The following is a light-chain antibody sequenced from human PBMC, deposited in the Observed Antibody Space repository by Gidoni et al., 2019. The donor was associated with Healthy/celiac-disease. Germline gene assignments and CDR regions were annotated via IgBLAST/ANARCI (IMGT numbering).Light chain of an antibody. V-gene: IGKV3-20*01. CDR3: QQYGSSPT. CDR1: QSVSSSY. Sequence: DIVLTQSPGTLSLSPGERATLSCRASQSVSSSYLAWYQQKPGQAPRLLIYGASSRATGIPDTFSGSGSGTDFTLTISRLEPEDFAVYYCQQYGSSPTFGQGTKVEIK. J-gene: IGKJ1*01. CDR2: GAS.